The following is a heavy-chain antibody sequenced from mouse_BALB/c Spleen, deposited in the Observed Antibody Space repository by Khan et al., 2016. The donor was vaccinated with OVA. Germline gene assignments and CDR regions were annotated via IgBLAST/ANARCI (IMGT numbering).Heavy chain of an antibody. V-gene: IGHV1S137*01. J-gene: IGHJ3*01. Sequence: QVQLQQSGAELVRPGVSVKISCKGSGYTFTDFSIHWVKQSHAKSLEWIGVISTYYGDADYNQKFKGQATMTVDKSSSTAYLELARLTSEDSAIYYRERGGGGDRFVYWGQGTLVTVSA. CDR3: ERGGGGDRFVY. CDR2: ISTYYGDA. CDR1: GYTFTDFS.